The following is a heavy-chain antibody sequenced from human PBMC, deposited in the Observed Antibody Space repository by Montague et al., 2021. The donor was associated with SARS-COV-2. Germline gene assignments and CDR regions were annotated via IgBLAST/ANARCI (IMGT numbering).Heavy chain of an antibody. CDR3: ARLESSCWFFDY. V-gene: IGHV4-34*01. CDR1: SGPLSAYY. J-gene: IGHJ4*02. D-gene: IGHD1-1*01. CDR2: INYSGET. Sequence: SETLSLTCEVDSGPLSAYYWSWVRQPPGKGLEWIGEINYSGETYYNPSLTSRVTISMDTSESQFSLKMTSVTAADTAVYYCARLESSCWFFDYWGQGTLVTVSS.